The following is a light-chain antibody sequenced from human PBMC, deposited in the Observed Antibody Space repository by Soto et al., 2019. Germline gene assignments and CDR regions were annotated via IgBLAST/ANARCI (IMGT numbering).Light chain of an antibody. CDR3: QQYGRSSIT. V-gene: IGKV3-20*01. Sequence: EIVLTQSPGTLSLSPGERATLSCRASQSVINNYLAWYQDKPGQAPRLLIYDASSRATGIPDRFSGSGSGTDFTLTISRLESEDFAVYYCQQYGRSSITFGQGTRREIK. CDR2: DAS. CDR1: QSVINNY. J-gene: IGKJ5*01.